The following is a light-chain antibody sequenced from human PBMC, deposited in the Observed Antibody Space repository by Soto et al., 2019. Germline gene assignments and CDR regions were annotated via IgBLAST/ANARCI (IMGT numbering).Light chain of an antibody. CDR3: QQRSNWPWT. J-gene: IGKJ1*01. CDR2: DAS. CDR1: QSVGSY. V-gene: IGKV3-11*01. Sequence: EIVLTQSPATLSLSPGERATLSCRASQSVGSYLAWYHQKAGQDPRLLIYDASNRATGIPDRFSGSGTGTDFTLTISSLEPEDFAVYYCQQRSNWPWTFGQGTKVEVK.